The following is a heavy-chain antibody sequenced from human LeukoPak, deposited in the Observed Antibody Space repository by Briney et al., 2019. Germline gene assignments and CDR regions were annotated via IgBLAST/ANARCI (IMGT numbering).Heavy chain of an antibody. CDR1: GYTFTSYY. CDR3: ARDLEGAAWTLWFDP. CDR2: ISAYNGNT. J-gene: IGHJ5*02. V-gene: IGHV1-18*04. Sequence: GASVKVSCKASGYTFTSYYMHWVRQAPGQGLEWMGWISAYNGNTNYAQKLQGRVTMTTDTFTNTAYMELRSLTSDDTAVYYCARDLEGAAWTLWFDPWGQGTLVTVSS. D-gene: IGHD3/OR15-3a*01.